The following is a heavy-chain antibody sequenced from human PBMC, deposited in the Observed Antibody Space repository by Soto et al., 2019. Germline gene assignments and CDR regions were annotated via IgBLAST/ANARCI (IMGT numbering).Heavy chain of an antibody. V-gene: IGHV4-34*01. CDR2: INHSGST. CDR1: GGSFSGYY. D-gene: IGHD5-12*01. Sequence: SETLSLTCAVYGGSFSGYYWSWIRQPPGKGLEWIGEINHSGSTNYNPSLKSRATISVDTSKNQFSLNLSSVTAADTAVYYCARVGPYKTHWAPIVTTIRSNYYYYGMDVWGQGTTVTVSS. CDR3: ARVGPYKTHWAPIVTTIRSNYYYYGMDV. J-gene: IGHJ6*02.